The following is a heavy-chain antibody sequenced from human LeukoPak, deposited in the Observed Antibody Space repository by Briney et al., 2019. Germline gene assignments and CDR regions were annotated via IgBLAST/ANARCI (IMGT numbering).Heavy chain of an antibody. Sequence: GGSLRLSCAASGFTFSSYAMSWVRQAPGKGLEWVSAISGSGGSTYYADSVKGRFTISRDNSKNTLYLQMNSLRAEGTAVYYCAKDPRGYYDYVWGSYRYGWYFDLWGRGTLVTVSS. CDR3: AKDPRGYYDYVWGSYRYGWYFDL. V-gene: IGHV3-23*01. CDR2: ISGSGGST. D-gene: IGHD3-16*02. J-gene: IGHJ2*01. CDR1: GFTFSSYA.